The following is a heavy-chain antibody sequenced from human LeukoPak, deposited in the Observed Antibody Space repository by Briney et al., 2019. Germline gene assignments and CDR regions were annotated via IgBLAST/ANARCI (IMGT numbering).Heavy chain of an antibody. CDR2: INIDSITV. Sequence: GGSLRLSCAASGFPLSSYSINWVRQAPGKGLEWVSYINIDSITVSYADSVKGRFTISRDNAKNSLYLQMNSLRAEDTAVYYCSTAKFDNWGQGTLVTVSS. J-gene: IGHJ4*02. V-gene: IGHV3-48*01. CDR3: STAKFDN. CDR1: GFPLSSYS.